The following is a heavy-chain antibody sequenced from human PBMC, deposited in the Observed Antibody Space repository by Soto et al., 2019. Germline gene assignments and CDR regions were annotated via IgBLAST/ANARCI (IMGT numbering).Heavy chain of an antibody. CDR3: TRDWEITVSTWSFGGF. CDR2: IIPFHGVT. J-gene: IGHJ4*02. V-gene: IGHV1-69*08. D-gene: IGHD3-10*01. Sequence: QLQLVQSGAEVKKPGSSVKVSCKASGGTFSPYTVNWVRQAPRQSLEWMGRIIPFHGVTNYAQKFQARVTITADKSTSTAYMELSGLTFEDTAMYYCTRDWEITVSTWSFGGFWGRGTLVTVSS. CDR1: GGTFSPYT.